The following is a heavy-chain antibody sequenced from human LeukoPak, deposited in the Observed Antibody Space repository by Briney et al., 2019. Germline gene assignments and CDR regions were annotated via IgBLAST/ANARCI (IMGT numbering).Heavy chain of an antibody. CDR1: GYTFTSYA. Sequence: ASVKVSCKAPGYTFTSYAMHWVRQAPGQRLEWMGWINAGNGNTKYSQKFQGRVTITRDTSASTAYMELSSLRSEDTAVYYCARVMLDSSGYYLYYYGMDVWGQGTTVTVSS. CDR2: INAGNGNT. CDR3: ARVMLDSSGYYLYYYGMDV. V-gene: IGHV1-3*01. J-gene: IGHJ6*02. D-gene: IGHD3-22*01.